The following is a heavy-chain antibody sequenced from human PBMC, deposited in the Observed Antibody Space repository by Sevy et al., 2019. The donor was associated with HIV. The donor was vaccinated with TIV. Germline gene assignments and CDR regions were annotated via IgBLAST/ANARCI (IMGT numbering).Heavy chain of an antibody. J-gene: IGHJ4*02. V-gene: IGHV3-15*01. CDR3: TTGLFYGSGSFDY. Sequence: GGSLRLSCAASGFTFSNAWMSWVRQAPGKGLEWVGRIKSKTDGGTTDYAAPVNGRFTISRDDSKNTQYLKMNSLKAEDTAVYYCTTGLFYGSGSFDYWGQGTLVTVSS. D-gene: IGHD3-10*01. CDR2: IKSKTDGGTT. CDR1: GFTFSNAW.